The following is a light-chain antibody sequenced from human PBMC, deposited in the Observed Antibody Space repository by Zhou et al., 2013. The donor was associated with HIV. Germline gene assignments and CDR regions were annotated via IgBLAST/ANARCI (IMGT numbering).Light chain of an antibody. CDR2: DAS. V-gene: IGKV1-13*02. CDR1: QGISSA. Sequence: AIQLTQSPSSLSASVGDRVTITCRASQGISSALAWYQQKPGKAPKVLIYDASSLESGAPSRFSGSGSGTDFTLTISSLQPEDFATYYCQQFNSYPITFGQGHDWRLN. J-gene: IGKJ5*01. CDR3: QQFNSYPIT.